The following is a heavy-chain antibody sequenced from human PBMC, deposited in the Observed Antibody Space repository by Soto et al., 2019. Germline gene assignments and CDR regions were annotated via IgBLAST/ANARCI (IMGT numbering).Heavy chain of an antibody. CDR1: GYTFTGYY. CDR3: ARGDIVVVPALNYFDY. D-gene: IGHD2-2*01. V-gene: IGHV1-2*04. J-gene: IGHJ4*02. Sequence: ASVKVSCKASGYTFTGYYMHWVRQAPGQGLEWMGWINPNSGGTNYAQKFQGWVTMTRDTPISTAYMELSRLRSDDTAVYYCARGDIVVVPALNYFDYCGQGTLVTVSS. CDR2: INPNSGGT.